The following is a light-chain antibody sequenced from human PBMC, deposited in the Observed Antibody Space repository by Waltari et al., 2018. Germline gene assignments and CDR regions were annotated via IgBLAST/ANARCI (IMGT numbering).Light chain of an antibody. CDR2: WAS. V-gene: IGKV4-1*01. J-gene: IGKJ3*01. Sequence: IVMTQSPDSLAVSLGERATLTCKSSQSLLYSSNNKNSLAWYQQKPGQPPKLLIYWASTRESGVPERFSGSGSGTEFTLTISSLQAEDVAVYYCQQYYVTPPVTFGPGTKVDIK. CDR3: QQYYVTPPVT. CDR1: QSLLYSSNNKNS.